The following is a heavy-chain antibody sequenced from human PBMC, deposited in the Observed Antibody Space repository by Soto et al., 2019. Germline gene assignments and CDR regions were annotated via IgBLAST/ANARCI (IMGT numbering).Heavy chain of an antibody. V-gene: IGHV3-33*01. D-gene: IGHD3-16*01. Sequence: GGSLRLSCAASGFTFSSYGMHWVRQAPGKGLEWVAVIWYDGSNKYYADSVKGRFTISRDNSKNTLYLQMNSLRAEDTAVYYCARDSYHVWGSYTNYGMDVWGQGTTVTVSS. CDR1: GFTFSSYG. CDR2: IWYDGSNK. CDR3: ARDSYHVWGSYTNYGMDV. J-gene: IGHJ6*02.